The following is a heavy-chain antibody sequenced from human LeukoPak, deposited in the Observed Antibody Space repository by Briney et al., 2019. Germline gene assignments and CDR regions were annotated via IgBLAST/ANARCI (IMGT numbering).Heavy chain of an antibody. CDR1: GYTFTGYY. D-gene: IGHD3-10*01. CDR3: AREGGTYYYGSGSYYKSSPHDY. V-gene: IGHV1-2*02. J-gene: IGHJ4*02. CDR2: INPNSGGT. Sequence: ASVKVSCKASGYTFTGYYMHWVRQAPGQGLEWMGWINPNSGGTNYAQKFQGRVTMTRDTSISTAYMELSRLRSDDTAVYYCAREGGTYYYGSGSYYKSSPHDYWGQGTLVTVSS.